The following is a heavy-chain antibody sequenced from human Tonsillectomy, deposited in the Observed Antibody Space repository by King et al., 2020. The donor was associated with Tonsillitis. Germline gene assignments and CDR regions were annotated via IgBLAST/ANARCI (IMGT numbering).Heavy chain of an antibody. J-gene: IGHJ4*02. D-gene: IGHD3-22*01. CDR2: IYYSGST. CDR1: GGSISSSSYY. V-gene: IGHV4-39*01. Sequence: QLQESGPGLVKTSETLSLTCTVSGGSISSSSYYWGWIRQPPGKGLEWIGSIYYSGSTYYNPSLKSRVTISVDTSKNQFSLKLSSVTAADTAVYYCARGLELVVVPWGGYNFDYWGQGTLVTVSS. CDR3: ARGLELVVVPWGGYNFDY.